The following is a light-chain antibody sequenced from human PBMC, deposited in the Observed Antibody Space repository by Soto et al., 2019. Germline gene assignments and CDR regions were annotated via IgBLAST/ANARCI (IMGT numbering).Light chain of an antibody. V-gene: IGKV2-30*01. J-gene: IGKJ1*01. Sequence: DVLMTQSRLSLPVTLGQPASISCKSSQSPVYSDGITYLNWFQQRPGQSPRRLIYQVSNRDSGVPDRFSDSGSGTDFTLKISRVEAEDVGFYYCMQGAHWPWTFGQGTKVDIK. CDR3: MQGAHWPWT. CDR1: QSPVYSDGITY. CDR2: QVS.